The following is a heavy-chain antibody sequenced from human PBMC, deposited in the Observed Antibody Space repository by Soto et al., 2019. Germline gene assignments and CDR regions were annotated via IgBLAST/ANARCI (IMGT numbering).Heavy chain of an antibody. J-gene: IGHJ3*02. D-gene: IGHD2-2*01. V-gene: IGHV3-64D*06. Sequence: GGSLRLSCSASGFTFSSYAMHWVRQAPGKGLEYVSAISSNGGSTYYADSVKGRFTISRDNSKNTLYLQMSSLRAEDTAVYYCVKDLIVVVPAAMVGRGAFDIWRQGTMVTVSS. CDR1: GFTFSSYA. CDR2: ISSNGGST. CDR3: VKDLIVVVPAAMVGRGAFDI.